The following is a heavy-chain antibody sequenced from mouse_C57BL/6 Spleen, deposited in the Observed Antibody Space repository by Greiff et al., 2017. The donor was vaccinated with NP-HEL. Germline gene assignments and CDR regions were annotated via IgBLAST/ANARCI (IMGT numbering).Heavy chain of an antibody. CDR2: ISNLAYSI. Sequence: DVKLVESGGGLVQPGGSLKLSCAASGFTFSDYGMAWVRQAPRKGPEWVAFISNLAYSIYYADTVTGRFTISRENAKNTLYLEMSSLRSEDTAMYYCARHYYDGYYHYAMDYWGQGTSVTVSS. J-gene: IGHJ4*01. V-gene: IGHV5-15*01. D-gene: IGHD2-3*01. CDR1: GFTFSDYG. CDR3: ARHYYDGYYHYAMDY.